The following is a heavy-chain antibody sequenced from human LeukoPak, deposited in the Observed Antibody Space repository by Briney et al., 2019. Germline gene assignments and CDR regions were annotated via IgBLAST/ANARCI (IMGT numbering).Heavy chain of an antibody. Sequence: SETLSLTCTVSGDSISSSNYYWGWIRQPPGKGLEWIGSIYYSGSTYYNPSLKSRVTISVDTSKNQFSLKLSSVTAADTAVYYCARGSRYCSGGSCYPGVNWFDPWGQGTLVTVSS. CDR2: IYYSGST. D-gene: IGHD2-15*01. J-gene: IGHJ5*02. CDR1: GDSISSSNYY. V-gene: IGHV4-39*01. CDR3: ARGSRYCSGGSCYPGVNWFDP.